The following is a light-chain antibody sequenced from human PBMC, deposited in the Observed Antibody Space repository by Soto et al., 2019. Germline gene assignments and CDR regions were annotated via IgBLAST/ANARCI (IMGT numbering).Light chain of an antibody. CDR1: QDISKW. CDR2: AAS. V-gene: IGKV1-12*01. J-gene: IGKJ4*01. Sequence: DIQMTQSPSFVSASVGDRVTITCRASQDISKWLAWYQQKPGRAPKILIFAASTLQRGVPSRFSGSGSWTDFTLTISSLQPEDSATYYCQQADSIPLTFGGGTKVDFK. CDR3: QQADSIPLT.